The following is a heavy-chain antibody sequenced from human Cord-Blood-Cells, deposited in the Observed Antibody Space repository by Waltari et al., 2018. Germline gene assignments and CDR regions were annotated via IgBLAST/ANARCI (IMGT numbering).Heavy chain of an antibody. CDR3: AKGHYDILTGYSYFDY. D-gene: IGHD3-9*01. V-gene: IGHV3-23*01. Sequence: SCAASGFTFSSYAMSWVRQAPGKGLEWVSAISGSGGSTYYADSVKGRFTISRDNSKTTLYLQMNSLRAEDTAVYYCAKGHYDILTGYSYFDYWGQGTLVTVSS. CDR1: GFTFSSYA. J-gene: IGHJ4*02. CDR2: ISGSGGST.